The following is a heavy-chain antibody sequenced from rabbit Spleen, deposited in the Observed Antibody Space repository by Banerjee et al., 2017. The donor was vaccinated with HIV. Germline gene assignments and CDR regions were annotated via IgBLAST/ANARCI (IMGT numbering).Heavy chain of an antibody. J-gene: IGHJ4*01. V-gene: IGHV1S45*01. CDR3: ARNLYSAINL. D-gene: IGHD7-1*01. CDR1: GFSFSNTYW. Sequence: QEQLVESGGGLVQPEGSLTLTCTASGFSFSNTYWIYWVRQAPGKGLELIAYIDCDDSDRPGYASWAKGRFTISRTSSTTVTLQLNSLTAADTAIYFCARNLYSAINLWGPGTLVTVS. CDR2: IDCDDSDRP.